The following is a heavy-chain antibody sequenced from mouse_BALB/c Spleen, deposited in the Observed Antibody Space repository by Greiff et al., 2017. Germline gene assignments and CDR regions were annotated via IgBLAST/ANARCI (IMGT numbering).Heavy chain of an antibody. J-gene: IGHJ1*01. V-gene: IGHV3-6*02. CDR2: ISYDGSN. CDR1: GYSITSGYY. Sequence: DVKLQESGPGLVKPSQSLSLTCSVTGYSITSGYYWNWIRQFPGNKLEWMGYISYDGSNNYNPSLKNRISITRDTSKNQFFLKLNSVTTEDTATYYCARRDGNYWYFDVWGAGTTVTVSS. D-gene: IGHD2-1*01. CDR3: ARRDGNYWYFDV.